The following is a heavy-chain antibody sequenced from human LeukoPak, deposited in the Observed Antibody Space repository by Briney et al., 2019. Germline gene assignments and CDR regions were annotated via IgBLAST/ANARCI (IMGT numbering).Heavy chain of an antibody. CDR1: GFTFSSYE. Sequence: PGGSLRLSCAASGFTFSSYETNWVRQAPGEGLEWVSYISSSGSTIYYADSVKGRFTISRDNAKNSLYLQMNSLRAEDTAVYYCAREGVAGTIDYWGQGTLVTVSS. J-gene: IGHJ4*02. CDR3: AREGVAGTIDY. D-gene: IGHD6-19*01. CDR2: ISSSGSTI. V-gene: IGHV3-48*03.